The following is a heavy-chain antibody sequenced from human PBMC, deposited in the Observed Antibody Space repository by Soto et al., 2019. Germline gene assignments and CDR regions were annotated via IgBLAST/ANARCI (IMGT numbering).Heavy chain of an antibody. J-gene: IGHJ2*01. CDR3: ARGVSTPTYYYDSSDWYFDL. Sequence: QVQLVQSGAEVKKPGASVKVSCKASGYTFTSYDINWVRQATGQGLEWMGWMNPNSGNTGYAQKFQGRVTMTRNTSISTAYMELSSLRSEDTAVYYCARGVSTPTYYYDSSDWYFDLWGRGTLVTVSS. V-gene: IGHV1-8*01. D-gene: IGHD3-22*01. CDR2: MNPNSGNT. CDR1: GYTFTSYD.